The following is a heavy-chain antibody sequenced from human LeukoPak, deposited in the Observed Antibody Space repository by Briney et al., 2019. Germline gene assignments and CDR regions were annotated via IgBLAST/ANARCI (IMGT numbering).Heavy chain of an antibody. CDR3: AREESHYYGMDV. J-gene: IGHJ6*02. Sequence: ASVKVSCKASGYTFTSYYMHWVRQAPGQGLEWMGIINPSGGSTSYAQKFQGRVTMTRDTSTSTVYMELSSLRSGDTAVYYCAREESHYYGMDVWGQGTTVTVSS. CDR2: INPSGGST. CDR1: GYTFTSYY. V-gene: IGHV1-46*01.